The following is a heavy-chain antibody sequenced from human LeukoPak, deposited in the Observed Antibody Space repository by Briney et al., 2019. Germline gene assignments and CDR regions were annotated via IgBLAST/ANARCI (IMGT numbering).Heavy chain of an antibody. CDR1: GDSINSLDL. CDR2: MYLSGTT. Sequence: SETLSLTCTVSGDSINSLDLWSWVRQPPGKGLEWIGEMYLSGTTHSNPSVKSRVTISIDKSKNQFSLKLSSVTAADTAVYYCARGRAHDAFDIWGQGTMVTVSS. CDR3: ARGRAHDAFDI. J-gene: IGHJ3*02. V-gene: IGHV4-4*02.